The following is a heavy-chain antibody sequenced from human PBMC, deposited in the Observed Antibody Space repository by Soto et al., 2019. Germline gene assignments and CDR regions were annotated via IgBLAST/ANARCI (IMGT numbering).Heavy chain of an antibody. CDR1: GGTFSSYA. J-gene: IGHJ6*02. D-gene: IGHD2-2*01. CDR2: IIPIFGTA. CDR3: GRVRQYPLNYYYGMDV. V-gene: IGHV1-69*13. Sequence: SVKVSCKASGGTFSSYAISWVRQAPGQGLEWMGGIIPIFGTANYAQKFQGRVTITADESTSTAYMELSSLRSEDTAVYYCGRVRQYPLNYYYGMDVWGQGTTVTVSS.